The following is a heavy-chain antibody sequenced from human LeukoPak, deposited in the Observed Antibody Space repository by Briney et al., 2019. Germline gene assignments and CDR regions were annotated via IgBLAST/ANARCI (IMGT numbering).Heavy chain of an antibody. J-gene: IGHJ3*02. D-gene: IGHD5-18*01. CDR2: INHRGST. CDR3: ARMPYSYGLDI. CDR1: GGSFSGYY. Sequence: SEILSLTCAVYGGSFSGYYWSWIRQPPGKGLEWIGEINHRGSTNYNPSLKSRVTISVDTSKNQFSLKLSSVTAADTAVYYCARMPYSYGLDIWGQGTMVTVSS. V-gene: IGHV4-34*01.